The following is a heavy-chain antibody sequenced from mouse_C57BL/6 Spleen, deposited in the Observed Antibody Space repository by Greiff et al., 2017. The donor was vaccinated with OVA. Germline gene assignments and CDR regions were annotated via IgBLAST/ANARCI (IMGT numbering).Heavy chain of an antibody. CDR2: FYPGSGSI. J-gene: IGHJ1*03. D-gene: IGHD1-1*01. CDR3: ARHEDQESLLLRDWYFDV. Sequence: VQLQQSGAELVKPGASVKLSCKASGYTFTEYTIHWVKQRSGQGLEWIGWFYPGSGSIKYNEKFKDKATLTADKSSSTVYMGLSRLTSEDSAVYFCARHEDQESLLLRDWYFDVWGTGTTVTVSS. V-gene: IGHV1-62-2*01. CDR1: GYTFTEYT.